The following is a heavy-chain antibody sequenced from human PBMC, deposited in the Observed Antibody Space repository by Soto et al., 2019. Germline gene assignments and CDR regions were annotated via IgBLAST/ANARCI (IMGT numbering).Heavy chain of an antibody. J-gene: IGHJ6*02. CDR3: ARLYYDYV. CDR2: ISYDSDTI. D-gene: IGHD3-3*01. V-gene: IGHV3-48*02. Sequence: GGSLRLSCGGSGFTFGTYGINWVRQAAGKGLEWIAYISYDSDTIQYADSVKGRFTISRDNAKNSLYLQMNSLRDEDTAVYYCARLYYDYVWGQGTTVTVS. CDR1: GFTFGTYG.